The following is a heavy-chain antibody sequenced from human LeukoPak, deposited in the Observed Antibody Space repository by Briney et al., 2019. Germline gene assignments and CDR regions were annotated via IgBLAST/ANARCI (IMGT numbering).Heavy chain of an antibody. J-gene: IGHJ4*02. V-gene: IGHV5-51*01. CDR2: IYPGDSDT. Sequence: GESLKISCKGSGYSFTSYWIGWGRQMPGKGLEWMGIIYPGDSDTRYSPSFQGQVTISADKSISTAYLQWSSLKASDTAMYYCARHRDPSGYDTSFDYWGQGTLVTVPS. CDR3: ARHRDPSGYDTSFDY. CDR1: GYSFTSYW. D-gene: IGHD5-12*01.